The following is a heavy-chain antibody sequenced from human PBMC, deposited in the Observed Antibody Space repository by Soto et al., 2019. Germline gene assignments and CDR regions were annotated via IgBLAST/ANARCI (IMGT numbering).Heavy chain of an antibody. D-gene: IGHD3-22*01. CDR1: RGTFSSYA. Sequence: QVQLVQSGAEVKKPGSSVKVSCKASRGTFSSYAISWVRQAPGQGLEWMGGIIPIFGTANYAQKFQGRVTITADESTSTAYMELSSLRSEDTAVYFCARGHYDSSGYYYVGWYFDLWGRGTLVTVSS. CDR2: IIPIFGTA. J-gene: IGHJ2*01. V-gene: IGHV1-69*01. CDR3: ARGHYDSSGYYYVGWYFDL.